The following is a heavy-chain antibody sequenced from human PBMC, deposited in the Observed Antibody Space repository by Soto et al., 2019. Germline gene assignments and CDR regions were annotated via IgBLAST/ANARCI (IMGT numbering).Heavy chain of an antibody. V-gene: IGHV3-30*03. J-gene: IGHJ4*02. CDR3: AAWGLLDGSLFFSDY. CDR2: ISYDGSNK. D-gene: IGHD7-27*01. Sequence: GGSLRLSCAAFGFTFSSYGMHWVRQAPGKGLEWVAVISYDGSNKYYADSVKGRFTISRDNSKNTLYLQMNSLRAEDTAVYYCAAWGLLDGSLFFSDYWGQGTLVTVSS. CDR1: GFTFSSYG.